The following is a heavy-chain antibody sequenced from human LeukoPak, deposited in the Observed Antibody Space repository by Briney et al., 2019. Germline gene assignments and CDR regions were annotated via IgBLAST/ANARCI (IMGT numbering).Heavy chain of an antibody. V-gene: IGHV4-39*01. J-gene: IGHJ4*02. CDR1: GGSISSSSYY. CDR3: ASKYCSSTSCAIGLVDY. D-gene: IGHD2-2*01. Sequence: SETLSLTCTVSGGSISSSSYYWGWIRQPPGKGLEWIGSIYYSGSTYYNPSLKSRVTISVDTSKNQFSLKLSSVTAADTAVYYCASKYCSSTSCAIGLVDYRGQGTLVTVSS. CDR2: IYYSGST.